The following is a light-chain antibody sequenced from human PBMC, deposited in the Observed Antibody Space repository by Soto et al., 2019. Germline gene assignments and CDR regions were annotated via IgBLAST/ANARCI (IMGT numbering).Light chain of an antibody. CDR2: GAS. CDR1: QSVSSSY. V-gene: IGKV3-20*01. J-gene: IGKJ4*01. CDR3: QQYGSSPFALT. Sequence: EIVLTQSPGTLSLSPGERATLSCRASQSVSSSYLAWYQQKPGQAPRLLIYGASSRATGIPDRFSGSGSGTDFTLTISRLEPEDFAVYYCQQYGSSPFALTFCGGTKVEIK.